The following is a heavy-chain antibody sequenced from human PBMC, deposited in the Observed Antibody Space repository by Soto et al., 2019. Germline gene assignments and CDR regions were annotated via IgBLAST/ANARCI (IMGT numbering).Heavy chain of an antibody. J-gene: IGHJ4*02. CDR3: ARRYGGTFDY. D-gene: IGHD2-15*01. CDR1: GGSISSYY. Sequence: QVQLQESGPGLVKPSETLSLTCTVSGGSISSYYWSWIRQPPGKGLEWIGYIYYSGITNYNPSLKSRVTITVDTSKTQFSLKLSSVTAADTAVYYCARRYGGTFDYWGQATLVTVSS. V-gene: IGHV4-59*08. CDR2: IYYSGIT.